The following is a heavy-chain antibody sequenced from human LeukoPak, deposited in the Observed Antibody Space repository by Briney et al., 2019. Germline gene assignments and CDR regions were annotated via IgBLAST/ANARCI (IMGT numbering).Heavy chain of an antibody. D-gene: IGHD3-3*01. CDR2: IIPIFGTA. CDR3: ARGRITIFGVVITTDAFDI. CDR1: GGTFSSYA. Sequence: GASVKVSCKASGGTFSSYAISWVRQAPGQGLEWMGGIIPIFGTANYAQKFQGRVTITADESTSTAYMELSSLRSEDTAVYYCARGRITIFGVVITTDAFDIWGQGTMVTVSS. V-gene: IGHV1-69*13. J-gene: IGHJ3*02.